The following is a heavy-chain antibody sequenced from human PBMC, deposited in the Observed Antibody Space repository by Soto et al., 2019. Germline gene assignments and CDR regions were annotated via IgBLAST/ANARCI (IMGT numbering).Heavy chain of an antibody. CDR2: VQSKADGGTA. CDR1: GFSITNTW. V-gene: IGHV3-15*07. Sequence: EVQLVESGGGLVQPGWSLRLSWAASGFSITNTWMHWVRQAPGKGLDWVGRVQSKADGGTADYGATVQCRFTVSRDDSKNTQYLKMNRLKMEDTAVYYCNSYPDFWGGHTPLWGQGTLVTVSS. J-gene: IGHJ4*02. CDR3: NSYPDFWGGHTPL. D-gene: IGHD3-3*01.